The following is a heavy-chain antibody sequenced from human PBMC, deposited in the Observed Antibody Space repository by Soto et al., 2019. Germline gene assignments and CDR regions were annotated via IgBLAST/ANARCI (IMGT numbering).Heavy chain of an antibody. CDR2: ISAYNGNT. V-gene: IGHV1-18*01. D-gene: IGHD3-10*01. J-gene: IGHJ4*02. CDR1: GYTFTSYG. CDR3: AVGSLWFGEFPVDY. Sequence: ASVKVSCKASGYTFTSYGISWVRQAPGQGLEWMGWISAYNGNTNYAQKLQGRVTMTTDTSTSTAYMELRSLGSDDTAVYYCAVGSLWFGEFPVDYWGQGTLVTVSS.